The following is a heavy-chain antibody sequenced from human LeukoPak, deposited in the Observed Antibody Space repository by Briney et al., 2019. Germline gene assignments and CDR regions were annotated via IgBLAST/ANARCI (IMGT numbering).Heavy chain of an antibody. CDR2: INHSGST. D-gene: IGHD6-6*01. J-gene: IGHJ6*02. CDR3: ASGIAARRYYYYYGMDV. CDR1: GGSFSGYY. V-gene: IGHV4-34*01. Sequence: SETLSLTCAVYGGSFSGYYWSWLRQPPGKGLEWIGEINHSGSTNYNPSLKSRVTISVDTSKNQFSLKLSSVTAADTAVYYCASGIAARRYYYYYGMDVWGQGTTVTVSS.